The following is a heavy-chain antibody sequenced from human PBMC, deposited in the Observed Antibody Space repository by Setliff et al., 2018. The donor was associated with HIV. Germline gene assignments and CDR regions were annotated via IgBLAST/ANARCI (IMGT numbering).Heavy chain of an antibody. CDR1: GYSFTNYW. V-gene: IGHV5-51*01. D-gene: IGHD3-10*01. CDR3: GSSGKSGELYAY. Sequence: GESLKISCKGSGYSFTNYWIGWVRQVPGKGLEWMGIIYPADSDTRYSPSFWGRVTISVDKSTNTAYLHWNSLRPADTAMYYCGSSGKSGELYAYWGQGTQVTVSS. CDR2: IYPADSDT. J-gene: IGHJ4*02.